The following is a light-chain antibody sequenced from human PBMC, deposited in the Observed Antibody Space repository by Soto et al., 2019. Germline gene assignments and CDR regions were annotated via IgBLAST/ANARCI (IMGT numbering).Light chain of an antibody. J-gene: IGKJ1*01. Sequence: DVQMTQSPSSVSASVGDRVTITCRASQGISNWLAWYQQKPGKAPKPLIYAASTLQSGVPSRFSGSGSGTEFTLTISSLQPDDFATYYCQQYNSYWTFGQGTKVDI. V-gene: IGKV1D-16*01. CDR2: AAS. CDR3: QQYNSYWT. CDR1: QGISNW.